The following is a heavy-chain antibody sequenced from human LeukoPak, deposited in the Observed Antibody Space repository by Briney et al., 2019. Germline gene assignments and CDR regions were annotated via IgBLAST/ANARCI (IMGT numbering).Heavy chain of an antibody. CDR2: TYYKSKWSN. J-gene: IGHJ4*02. D-gene: IGHD2-2*01. V-gene: IGHV6-1*01. Sequence: SQTLSLTCAISGDSVSSNSAVWNWIRQSPSRGLEWLGRTYYKSKWSNNYAVSVKSRITINPDTSENQFSLQLNSVTPEDTAVYYCARGDQAFDYWGQGTLVTVSS. CDR3: ARGDQAFDY. CDR1: GDSVSSNSAV.